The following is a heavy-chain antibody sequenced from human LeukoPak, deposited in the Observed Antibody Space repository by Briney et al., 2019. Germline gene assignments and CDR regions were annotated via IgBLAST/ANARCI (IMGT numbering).Heavy chain of an antibody. J-gene: IGHJ4*02. D-gene: IGHD3-3*01. CDR1: GGSFSGYY. V-gene: IGHV4-34*01. Sequence: SETLSLTCAVYGGSFSGYYWSWIRQPPGKGLEWIGEINHSGSTNYNPSLKSRVTISVDTSKNQFSLKLSSVTAADTAVYYCARYYDFWSGYEDWGQGTLVTVSS. CDR3: ARYYDFWSGYED. CDR2: INHSGST.